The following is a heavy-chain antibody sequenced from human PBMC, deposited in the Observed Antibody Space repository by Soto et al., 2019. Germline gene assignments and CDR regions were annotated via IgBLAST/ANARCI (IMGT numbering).Heavy chain of an antibody. D-gene: IGHD5-18*01. CDR3: ARDSGGGQLWLFDY. Sequence: QVQLVESGGGVVQPGRSVRLSCGASGFTFSSYGMHWVRQAPGMGLEWVAVIWYDGKNKYYEDSVKGRFTISRDNSKKMTFLQMDSLRAEDTAVYYCARDSGGGQLWLFDYWGQGILVTVSS. CDR1: GFTFSSYG. J-gene: IGHJ4*02. V-gene: IGHV3-33*01. CDR2: IWYDGKNK.